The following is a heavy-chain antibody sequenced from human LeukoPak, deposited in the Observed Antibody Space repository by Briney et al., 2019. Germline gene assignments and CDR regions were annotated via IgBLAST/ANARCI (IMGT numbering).Heavy chain of an antibody. CDR3: AREPLRGWYPAGDY. CDR1: GFTFSSYW. CDR2: IKQDGSEK. J-gene: IGHJ4*02. Sequence: PGGSLRLSCAASGFTFSSYWMNWVRQAPGKGLEWVANIKQDGSEKYYVDSVKGRFTISRDNAKNSLYLQMNSLRAEDTAVYYCAREPLRGWYPAGDYWGQGTLVTVSS. V-gene: IGHV3-7*01. D-gene: IGHD6-19*01.